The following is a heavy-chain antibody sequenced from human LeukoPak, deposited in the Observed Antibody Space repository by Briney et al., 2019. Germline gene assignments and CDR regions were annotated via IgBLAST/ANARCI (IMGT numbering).Heavy chain of an antibody. D-gene: IGHD5-12*01. CDR1: GGSISSSNW. CDR2: IYYSGST. Sequence: NPSETLSLPCAVSGGSISSSNWWSWVRQPPGKGLEWIGYIYYSGSTNYNPSLKSRVTISVDTSKNQFSLKLSSVTAADTAVYYCATGYSGYDRNTHFDYWGQGTLVTVSS. J-gene: IGHJ4*02. V-gene: IGHV4-4*02. CDR3: ATGYSGYDRNTHFDY.